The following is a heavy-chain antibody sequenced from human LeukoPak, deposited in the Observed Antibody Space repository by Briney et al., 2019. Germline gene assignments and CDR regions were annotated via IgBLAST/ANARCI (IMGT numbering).Heavy chain of an antibody. CDR1: GFTFSSYA. J-gene: IGHJ4*02. V-gene: IGHV3-49*04. D-gene: IGHD3-22*01. CDR2: IGSKAYRGAT. CDR3: AKDRSGYN. Sequence: PGRSLRLSCAASGFTFSSYAMHWVRQAPGKGLEWVGFIGSKAYRGATEYAASVKGRFTISRDDSKSIAYLQMSSLKTDDTAVYYCAKDRSGYNWGQGTLVTVSS.